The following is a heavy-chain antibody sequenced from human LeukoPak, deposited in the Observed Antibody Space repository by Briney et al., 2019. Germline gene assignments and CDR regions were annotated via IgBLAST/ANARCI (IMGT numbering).Heavy chain of an antibody. CDR3: AKQSIRPTGSAPFFEY. J-gene: IGHJ4*02. CDR2: IYPGDSDT. Sequence: GESLKISCKGSGYSFTSYWIGWVRQMPGKGLEWMGIIYPGDSDTRYSPSFQGRVTMSADKSISTAYLQWSSLKASDTAMYYCAKQSIRPTGSAPFFEYWGQGTLVTVSS. CDR1: GYSFTSYW. V-gene: IGHV5-51*01. D-gene: IGHD1-1*01.